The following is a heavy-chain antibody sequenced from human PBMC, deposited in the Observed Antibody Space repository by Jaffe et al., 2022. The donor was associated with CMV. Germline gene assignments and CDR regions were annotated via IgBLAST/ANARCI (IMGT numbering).Heavy chain of an antibody. CDR1: GFTFSSYG. D-gene: IGHD2-2*01. CDR2: IWYDGSNK. Sequence: QVQLVESGGGVVQPGRSLRLSCAASGFTFSSYGMHWVRQAPGKGLEWVAVIWYDGSNKYYADSVKGRFTISRDNSKNTLYLQMNSLRAEDTAVYYCARTRYCSSTSCPEPDYYYYGMDVWGQGTTVTVSS. V-gene: IGHV3-33*01. CDR3: ARTRYCSSTSCPEPDYYYYGMDV. J-gene: IGHJ6*02.